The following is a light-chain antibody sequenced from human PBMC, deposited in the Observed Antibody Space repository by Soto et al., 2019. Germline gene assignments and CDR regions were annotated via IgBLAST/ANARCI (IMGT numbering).Light chain of an antibody. CDR1: QSVSSSY. J-gene: IGKJ1*01. Sequence: EIVLTQSPGTLSLSPGERATLSCRASQSVSSSYLAWYQQKPGQAPRLLIYGASSRATGIPDRFSGSGSGTDFTLPISRLEPEAFAVYYCQHSGSQPRPFRQGTNVDIK. CDR2: GAS. V-gene: IGKV3-20*01. CDR3: QHSGSQPRP.